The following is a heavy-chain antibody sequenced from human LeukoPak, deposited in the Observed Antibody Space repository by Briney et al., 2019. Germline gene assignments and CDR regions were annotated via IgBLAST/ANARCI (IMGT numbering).Heavy chain of an antibody. CDR2: ISPYNDNT. J-gene: IGHJ4*02. CDR3: ARGGFGAVAGSFDY. V-gene: IGHV1-18*01. Sequence: ASVKVSCKASGGTFSSYAISWVRQAPGQGLEWMGRISPYNDNTKYAQKLQGRVTMTTDTSTSTAYMELRSLRSDDTAVYYCARGGFGAVAGSFDYWGQGTLVTVSS. D-gene: IGHD6-19*01. CDR1: GGTFSSYA.